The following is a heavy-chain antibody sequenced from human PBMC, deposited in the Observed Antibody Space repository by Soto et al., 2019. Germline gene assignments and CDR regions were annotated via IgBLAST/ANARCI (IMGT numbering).Heavy chain of an antibody. J-gene: IGHJ4*02. Sequence: EVQLVESGGGLVKPGGSLRLSCAASGFTFSSYSMNWVRQAPGKGLEWVSSISSSSRYIYYADSVKGRFTISRDNAKNSLYLQMNSLRAENTAVYYCPRDYNLAEDGTKYGYYFDYWGQGTLVTVSS. CDR1: GFTFSSYS. CDR3: PRDYNLAEDGTKYGYYFDY. V-gene: IGHV3-21*01. CDR2: ISSSSRYI. D-gene: IGHD6-19*01.